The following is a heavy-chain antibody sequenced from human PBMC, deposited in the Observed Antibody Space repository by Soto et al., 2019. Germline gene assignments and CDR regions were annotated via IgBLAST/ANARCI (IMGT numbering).Heavy chain of an antibody. CDR1: SLTTPGMF. CDR3: AHIRGAGAYYYYPMDV. CDR2: IDWDDDK. V-gene: IGHV2-70*12. Sequence: SLTTPGMFVSWIRQPPGKALEWLAVIDWDDDKYYSTSLKTRLSISMDTSKNQVVLEMTNVAPVDTATYYCAHIRGAGAYYYYPMDVWGQGTTVTVSS. D-gene: IGHD3-10*01. J-gene: IGHJ6*02.